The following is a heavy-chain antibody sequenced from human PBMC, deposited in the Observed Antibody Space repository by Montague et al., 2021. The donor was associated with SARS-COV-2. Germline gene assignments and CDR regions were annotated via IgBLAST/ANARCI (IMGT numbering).Heavy chain of an antibody. CDR2: IDWDDDK. J-gene: IGHJ4*02. V-gene: IGHV2-70*11. D-gene: IGHD7-27*01. CDR1: GFSLSTSGMC. CDR3: ARDWGCTHFDY. Sequence: PALGNPTQTLTLTCSFSGFSLSTSGMCVSWIRQPPGKALEWLARIDWDDDKYYSTSLKTRLTISKDTSKNQVVLTMTNMDPVDTATYYCARDWGCTHFDYWGQGTLVTVSS.